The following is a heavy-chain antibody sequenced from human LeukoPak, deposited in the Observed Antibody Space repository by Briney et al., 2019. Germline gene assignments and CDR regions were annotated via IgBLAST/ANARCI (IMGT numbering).Heavy chain of an antibody. CDR2: INSSGSTI. V-gene: IGHV3-11*01. J-gene: IGHJ4*02. CDR3: ARFGYYGSGSYSFDY. Sequence: TGGSPRLSCAASGFTFSDYYMSWIRQAPGKGLGWVSYINSSGSTIYYADSVKGRFTISRDNDKTSLYLQMNSLRAEDTAVYYCARFGYYGSGSYSFDYWGQGTLVTVSS. D-gene: IGHD3-10*01. CDR1: GFTFSDYY.